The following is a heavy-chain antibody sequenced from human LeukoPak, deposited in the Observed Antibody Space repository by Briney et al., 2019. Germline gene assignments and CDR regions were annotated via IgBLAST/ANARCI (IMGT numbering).Heavy chain of an antibody. Sequence: PGGSLRLSCAASGFTFDDYAMHWVRQAPGKGLEWVSGISWNSGSIDYADSVKGRFTISRDNAKSSLYLQMNSLRAEDTAVYYCAKSQGSGYPNYFDPWGQGSLVTVSS. CDR1: GFTFDDYA. D-gene: IGHD1-7*01. CDR2: ISWNSGSI. V-gene: IGHV3-9*01. J-gene: IGHJ5*02. CDR3: AKSQGSGYPNYFDP.